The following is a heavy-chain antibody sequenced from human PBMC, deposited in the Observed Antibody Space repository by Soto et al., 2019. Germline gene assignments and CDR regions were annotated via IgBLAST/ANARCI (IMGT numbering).Heavy chain of an antibody. CDR3: ARANLYYDFWGGYYTGWFDP. J-gene: IGHJ5*02. Sequence: SETLSLTCAVYGGSFSGYYWSWIRQPPGKGLEWIGEINHSGSTNYNPSLKSRVTISVDTSKNQFSLKLSSVTAADTAVYYCARANLYYDFWGGYYTGWFDPWGQGTLVTVSS. D-gene: IGHD3-3*01. V-gene: IGHV4-34*01. CDR1: GGSFSGYY. CDR2: INHSGST.